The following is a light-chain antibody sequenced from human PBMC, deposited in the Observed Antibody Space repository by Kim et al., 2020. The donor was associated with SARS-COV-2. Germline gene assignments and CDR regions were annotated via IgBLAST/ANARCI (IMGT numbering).Light chain of an antibody. CDR1: SRDVGGYNF. CDR3: SSYTSSSTVI. J-gene: IGLJ2*01. CDR2: DVS. V-gene: IGLV2-14*03. Sequence: GRAVSICWTGSSRDVGGYNFVAWYQQQPGKAPKSMIYDVSNGPSGGSNGFSGAKSGNTAALTISGLQAEDEADYYCSSYTSSSTVIFGGGTQLTVL.